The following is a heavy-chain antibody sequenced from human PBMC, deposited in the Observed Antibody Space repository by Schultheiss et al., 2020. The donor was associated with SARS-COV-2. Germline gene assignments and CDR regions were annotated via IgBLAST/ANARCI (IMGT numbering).Heavy chain of an antibody. CDR1: GFTFSSYG. V-gene: IGHV3-23*01. D-gene: IGHD6-13*01. Sequence: GESLKISCAASGFTFSSYGMHWVRQAPGKGLEWVSAISGSGGSTYYADSVKGRFTISRDNSKNTLYLQMNSLRAEDTAVYYCARDQKLDKNYYYYGMDVWGQGTTVTVSS. J-gene: IGHJ6*02. CDR2: ISGSGGST. CDR3: ARDQKLDKNYYYYGMDV.